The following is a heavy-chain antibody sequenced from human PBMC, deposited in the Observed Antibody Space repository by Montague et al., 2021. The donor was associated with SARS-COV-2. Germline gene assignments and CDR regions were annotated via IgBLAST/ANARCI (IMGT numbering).Heavy chain of an antibody. Sequence: SETLSLTCTLSGGSISSSSYYWGWIRQPPGKGLEWIGSIYYSGSTYYNPSLKSRVTISVDTSKNQFSLKLSSVTAADTAVYYCARLLSWIAAAGTIHYFDYWGQGTLVTVSS. D-gene: IGHD6-13*01. CDR3: ARLLSWIAAAGTIHYFDY. J-gene: IGHJ4*02. V-gene: IGHV4-39*01. CDR1: GGSISSSSYY. CDR2: IYYSGST.